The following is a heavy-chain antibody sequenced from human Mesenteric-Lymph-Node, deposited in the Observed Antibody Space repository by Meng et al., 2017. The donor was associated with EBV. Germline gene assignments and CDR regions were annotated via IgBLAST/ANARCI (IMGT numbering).Heavy chain of an antibody. D-gene: IGHD4-17*01. CDR2: ISNTGGTT. Sequence: VEMVESGGGLEQPGWSLRLTCAVSGFSFGSYAMTWVRQAPGKGLEWVSSISNTGGTTYYADSVKGRFSISRDNSKNMVYLQIHSLRTEDTAVYYCVKVVRGDYGDYFDYWGPGTLVTVSS. CDR3: VKVVRGDYGDYFDY. V-gene: IGHV3-23*04. J-gene: IGHJ4*02. CDR1: GFSFGSYA.